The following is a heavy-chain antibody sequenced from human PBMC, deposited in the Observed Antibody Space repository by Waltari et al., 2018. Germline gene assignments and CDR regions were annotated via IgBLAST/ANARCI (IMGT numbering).Heavy chain of an antibody. CDR3: ARRGQTTVSYYFDY. J-gene: IGHJ4*02. Sequence: QVRLQESGPGLVKPSETLSLTCVVSGYSISSGYFWGWIRQPPGKGLEWIGSIYHSGGTYYTPSLKSRITISSDTSKNQFSLKLTSVTAADTAVYYCARRGQTTVSYYFDYWGQGTLVTVSS. D-gene: IGHD4-4*01. CDR1: GYSISSGYF. CDR2: IYHSGGT. V-gene: IGHV4-38-2*01.